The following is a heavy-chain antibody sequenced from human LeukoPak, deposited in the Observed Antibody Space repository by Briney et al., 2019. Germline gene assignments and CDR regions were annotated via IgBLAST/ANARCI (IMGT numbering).Heavy chain of an antibody. Sequence: SETLSLTCTVSGGSFSSSSYYWGWIRQPPGKGLEWIGSIYYSGSTYYNPSRKSRVTISVDTSKNQFSLKLSSVTAADTAVYYCARHVTGEGPDYWGKGTLVTVSS. CDR2: IYYSGST. D-gene: IGHD7-27*01. J-gene: IGHJ4*02. CDR3: ARHVTGEGPDY. V-gene: IGHV4-39*01. CDR1: GGSFSSSSYY.